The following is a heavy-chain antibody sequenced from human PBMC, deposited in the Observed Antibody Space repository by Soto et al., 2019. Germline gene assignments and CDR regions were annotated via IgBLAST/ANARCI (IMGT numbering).Heavy chain of an antibody. J-gene: IGHJ3*01. Sequence: QVQLVQSGAEVKKPGSSVKVSCKASGGTFSSYAISWVRQAPGQGLEWMGGIIPIFGTANYAQKFQGRVRITVDESTCSAYMERSRLRSEHTAVYCCALFYDSSGYYFVWGQGTMVTVSS. D-gene: IGHD3-22*01. CDR2: IIPIFGTA. V-gene: IGHV1-69*01. CDR1: GGTFSSYA. CDR3: ALFYDSSGYYFV.